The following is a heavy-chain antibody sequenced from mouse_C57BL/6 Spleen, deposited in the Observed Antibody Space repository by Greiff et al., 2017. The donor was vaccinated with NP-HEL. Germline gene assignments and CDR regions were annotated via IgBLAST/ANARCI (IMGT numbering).Heavy chain of an antibody. CDR3: ASRGYDYAMDY. D-gene: IGHD2-2*01. J-gene: IGHJ4*01. CDR2: INPNNGGT. CDR1: GYTFTDYY. V-gene: IGHV1-26*01. Sequence: VQLQQSGPELVKPGASVKISCKASGYTFTDYYMNWVKQSHGKSLEWIGDINPNNGGTSYNQKFKGKATLTVDKSSSTAYMELRRLTSEDSAVYYCASRGYDYAMDYWGQGTSVTVSS.